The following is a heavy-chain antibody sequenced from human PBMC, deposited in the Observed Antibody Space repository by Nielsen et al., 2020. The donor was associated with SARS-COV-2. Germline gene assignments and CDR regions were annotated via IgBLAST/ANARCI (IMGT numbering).Heavy chain of an antibody. V-gene: IGHV1-46*01. D-gene: IGHD2-21*02. CDR2: INPSGGST. CDR1: GYTFTSYY. Sequence: ASVKVSCKASGYTFTSYYMHWVRQAPGQGLEWMGIINPSGGSTSYAQKFQGRVTMTRDTSTSTVYMEPSSLRSEDTAVYYCARDLTVVTASPYSYYYGMDVWGQGTTVTVSS. CDR3: ARDLTVVTASPYSYYYGMDV. J-gene: IGHJ6*02.